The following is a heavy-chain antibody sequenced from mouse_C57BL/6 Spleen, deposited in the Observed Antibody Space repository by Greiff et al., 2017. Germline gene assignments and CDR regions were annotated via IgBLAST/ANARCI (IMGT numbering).Heavy chain of an antibody. CDR3: TSGNWDVWFAY. Sequence: EVKLEESGGGLVQPGGSMKLSCVASGFTFSNYWMNWVRQSPEKGLAWVAQIRLKSDNYATHYAESVKGRFTISRDASKSSVYLQMNNLRAEDTGMYYCTSGNWDVWFAYWGQGTLVTVSA. D-gene: IGHD4-1*01. CDR1: GFTFSNYW. J-gene: IGHJ3*01. CDR2: IRLKSDNYAT. V-gene: IGHV6-3*01.